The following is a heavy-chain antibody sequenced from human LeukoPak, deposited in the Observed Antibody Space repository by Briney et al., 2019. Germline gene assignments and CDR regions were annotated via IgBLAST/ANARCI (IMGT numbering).Heavy chain of an antibody. V-gene: IGHV4-39*07. D-gene: IGHD6-6*01. J-gene: IGHJ5*02. CDR3: ARVGTYGSSRWFDP. CDR2: IYYSGST. Sequence: SETLSLTCTVSGGSISSSSYYWGWIRQPPGKGLEWIGSIYYSGSTYYNPSLKSRVTISVDTSKNQFSLKLSSVTAADTAVYYCARVGTYGSSRWFDPWGQGTLVTVSS. CDR1: GGSISSSSYY.